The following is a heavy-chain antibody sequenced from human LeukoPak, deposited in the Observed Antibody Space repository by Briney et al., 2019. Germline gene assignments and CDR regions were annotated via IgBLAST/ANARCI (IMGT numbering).Heavy chain of an antibody. V-gene: IGHV1-69*04. CDR1: GYTFTSYA. D-gene: IGHD2-2*01. Sequence: GASVKVSCKASGYTFTSYAMNWVRQAPGQGLEWMGRIIPNLGMALYAQKFKGRVTITADKSPSTAYMELSSLTSEDTAVYFCARDLVCTMNCKDSWGQGTLVTVS. J-gene: IGHJ4*02. CDR2: IIPNLGMA. CDR3: ARDLVCTMNCKDS.